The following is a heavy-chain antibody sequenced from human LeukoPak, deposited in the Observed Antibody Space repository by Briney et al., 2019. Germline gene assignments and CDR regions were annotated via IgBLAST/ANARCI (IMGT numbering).Heavy chain of an antibody. J-gene: IGHJ4*02. V-gene: IGHV3-7*05. CDR1: GFTFNNAW. CDR2: IKQDGSEK. CDR3: ATFDQYYYDSSGYRDY. Sequence: GGSLRLSCAGSGFTFNNAWMTWVRQAPGKGLEWVANIKQDGSEKYYVDSVKGRFTISRDNAKNSLYLQMNSLRAEDTAVYYCATFDQYYYDSSGYRDYWGQGTLVTVSS. D-gene: IGHD3-22*01.